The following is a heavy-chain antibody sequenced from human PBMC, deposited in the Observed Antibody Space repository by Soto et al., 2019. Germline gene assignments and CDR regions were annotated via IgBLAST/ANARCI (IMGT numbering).Heavy chain of an antibody. CDR3: TRDLGYCSSTSCYAAFDI. D-gene: IGHD2-2*03. CDR2: IRSKAYGGTT. J-gene: IGHJ3*02. Sequence: GGSLRLSCTASGFTLGDYAMSWFRQAPGKGLEWVGFIRSKAYGGTTEYAASVKGRFTISRDDSKSIAYLQMNSLKTEDTAVYYCTRDLGYCSSTSCYAAFDIWGQGTMVTVSS. CDR1: GFTLGDYA. V-gene: IGHV3-49*03.